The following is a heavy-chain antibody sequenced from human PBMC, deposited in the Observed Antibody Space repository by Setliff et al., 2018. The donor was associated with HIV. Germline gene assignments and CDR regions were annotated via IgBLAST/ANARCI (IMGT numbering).Heavy chain of an antibody. J-gene: IGHJ3*02. CDR3: ATRYCSSTSCYAYDAFDI. D-gene: IGHD2-2*01. V-gene: IGHV4-39*07. Sequence: SETLSLTCTVSGGSISSSSYYWGWIRQPPGKGLEWIGSIYYSGGTNYNPSLRSRVTISVDTSKNQFSLKLSSVTAADTAVYYCATRYCSSTSCYAYDAFDIWGQGTMVTVSS. CDR2: IYYSGGT. CDR1: GGSISSSSYY.